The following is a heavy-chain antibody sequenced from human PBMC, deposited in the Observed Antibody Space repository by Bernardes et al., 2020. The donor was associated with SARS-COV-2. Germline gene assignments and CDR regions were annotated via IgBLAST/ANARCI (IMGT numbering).Heavy chain of an antibody. D-gene: IGHD1-26*01. CDR1: GFTFSSYA. Sequence: GGSLRLSCAASGFTFSSYAMHWVRQAPGKGLEWVAVTSYDGSNKYYGDSVKGRFIISRDNSKNTLYLQMNSLRAEDTAVYYCAKSLSGSYVPNFDYWGQGTLVTVSS. CDR3: AKSLSGSYVPNFDY. V-gene: IGHV3-30*18. J-gene: IGHJ4*02. CDR2: TSYDGSNK.